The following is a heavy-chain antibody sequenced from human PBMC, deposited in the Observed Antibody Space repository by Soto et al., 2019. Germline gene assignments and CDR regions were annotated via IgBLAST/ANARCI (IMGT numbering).Heavy chain of an antibody. CDR1: GYTFTNYA. D-gene: IGHD2-15*01. V-gene: IGHV1-3*01. CDR2: IDGGNGNT. J-gene: IGHJ4*02. CDR3: ARAPLFVGGTEYYFDH. Sequence: QVQLVQSGAEVKQPGASVKVSCKASGYTFTNYAMHWVRQAPGQRLQWMGWIDGGNGNTEYSQSLQARVTITSDTSASTAYMELYSLRSEDSAVYYCARAPLFVGGTEYYFDHWGQGTLVTVSS.